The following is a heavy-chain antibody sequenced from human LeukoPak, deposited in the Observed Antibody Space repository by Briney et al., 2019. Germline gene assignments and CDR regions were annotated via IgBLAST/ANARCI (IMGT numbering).Heavy chain of an antibody. CDR1: GITFSNYA. CDR3: AGRPTGYSSGYIH. Sequence: GGSLRLSCVASGITFSNYAVSWVRQAPEKGLDWVSVISGSAHKIRYADSVKGRFTISRDNSENIVYLRMNNLRVEDTAVYYCAGRPTGYSSGYIHWGQGTLVTVFS. J-gene: IGHJ4*02. V-gene: IGHV3-23*01. CDR2: ISGSAHKI. D-gene: IGHD5-18*01.